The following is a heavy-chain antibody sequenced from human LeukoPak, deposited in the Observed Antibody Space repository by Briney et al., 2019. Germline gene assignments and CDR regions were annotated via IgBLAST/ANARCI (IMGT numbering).Heavy chain of an antibody. D-gene: IGHD4-23*01. V-gene: IGHV4-59*01. J-gene: IGHJ4*02. CDR1: GGSISSYY. Sequence: PSETLSLTCTVCGGSISSYYWSWIRQPPGKGLEWIGYIYYTGSTNYNPSLKSRVTISVDTSKNQFSLELSSVTAADTAVYYCARVGFGNTPHPIDYWGQGTLVTVSS. CDR3: ARVGFGNTPHPIDY. CDR2: IYYTGST.